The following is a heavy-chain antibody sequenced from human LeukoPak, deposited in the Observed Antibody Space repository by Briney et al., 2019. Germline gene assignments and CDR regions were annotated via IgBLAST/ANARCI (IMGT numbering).Heavy chain of an antibody. Sequence: SETLSLTCTVSGGSISSSSYYWGWIRQPPGKGLEWIGSIYYSGSTYYNPSLKSRVTISLDTSKNQFSLKLSSVTAADTAVYYCARDPRYYDFWSGYYTGIGGEYYFDYWGQGTLVTVSS. CDR1: GGSISSSSYY. V-gene: IGHV4-39*07. CDR2: IYYSGST. J-gene: IGHJ4*02. CDR3: ARDPRYYDFWSGYYTGIGGEYYFDY. D-gene: IGHD3-3*01.